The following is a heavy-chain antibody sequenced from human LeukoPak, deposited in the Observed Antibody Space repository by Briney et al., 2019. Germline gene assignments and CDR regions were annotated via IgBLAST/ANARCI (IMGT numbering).Heavy chain of an antibody. V-gene: IGHV3-20*04. Sequence: GGSLRLSCAASGFTFDDYGLSWVRQAPGKGLEWVSTINWNGGSTGYADAVKGRFTISIDNAKNSLYLQMNSLRAEDTALYYCARHRAFSYYYDSSGHRRAFDIWGQGTMVTVSS. D-gene: IGHD3-22*01. CDR3: ARHRAFSYYYDSSGHRRAFDI. CDR1: GFTFDDYG. CDR2: INWNGGST. J-gene: IGHJ3*02.